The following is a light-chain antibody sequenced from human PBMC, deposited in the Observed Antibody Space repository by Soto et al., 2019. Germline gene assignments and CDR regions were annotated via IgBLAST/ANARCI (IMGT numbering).Light chain of an antibody. V-gene: IGLV1-47*01. Sequence: QAVLTQPPSASGTPGQRVTISCSGSSSNIGSNYVYCYQQLPGTAPKLLIYRNNQRPSGVPDRFSGSKSGTSASLAISGLRSEDEADYYCAAWDDSHYVFGTGTKVTVL. CDR1: SSNIGSNY. CDR3: AAWDDSHYV. J-gene: IGLJ1*01. CDR2: RNN.